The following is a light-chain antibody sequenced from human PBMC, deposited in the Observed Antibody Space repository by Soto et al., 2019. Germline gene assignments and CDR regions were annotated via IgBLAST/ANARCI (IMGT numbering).Light chain of an antibody. V-gene: IGKV1-5*03. Sequence: DIQMTQSPSTLSASVGDRVTITCRASQSISSWLAWYQQKPGKAPKLLIYKASSLESGVPSRFSGSGFGTEFSLTISSLQPDDFGSYYCQHMRTFGQGTKVDIK. CDR1: QSISSW. CDR2: KAS. CDR3: QHMRT. J-gene: IGKJ1*01.